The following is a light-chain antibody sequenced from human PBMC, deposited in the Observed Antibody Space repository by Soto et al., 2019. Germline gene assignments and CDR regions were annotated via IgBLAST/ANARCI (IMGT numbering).Light chain of an antibody. CDR3: QQYNNWPFT. CDR1: QSVSSN. CDR2: GAS. J-gene: IGKJ3*01. Sequence: EIVMTQSPATLSVSPGERATLSCRASQSVSSNLAWYQQKPGQVPRLLIYGASTGATGIPARFSGSGSGTEFTLTISSLHSEDFAVYSCQQYNNWPFTFGPGTKVDLK. V-gene: IGKV3D-15*01.